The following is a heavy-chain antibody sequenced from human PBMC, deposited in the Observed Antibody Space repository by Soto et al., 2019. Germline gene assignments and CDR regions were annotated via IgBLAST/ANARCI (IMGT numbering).Heavy chain of an antibody. V-gene: IGHV3-30-3*01. CDR1: GFTFSSYA. CDR2: ISYDGSNK. J-gene: IGHJ4*02. D-gene: IGHD6-19*01. CDR3: ASLGMAVAGFDY. Sequence: QVQLVESGGGVVQPGRSLRLSCAASGFTFSSYAMHWVRQAPGKGLEWVAVISYDGSNKYYADSVKGRFTISRDNSKNTLYLQMNSLRAEDTAVYYCASLGMAVAGFDYWGQGTLVTVSS.